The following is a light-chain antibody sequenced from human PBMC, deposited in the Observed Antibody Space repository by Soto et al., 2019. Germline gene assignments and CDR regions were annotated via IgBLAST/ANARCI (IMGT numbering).Light chain of an antibody. V-gene: IGLV2-8*01. Sequence: QSALTQPPSASGSPGQSVTISCTGTSSDVGGYNYVSWYQQHPGKAPKLMIYEVCKRPSGVPDRFSGSKSGNTASLTVSGLQAEDEADYYYSSYAGSNNFGVVFGGGTKLTVL. CDR2: EVC. CDR3: SSYAGSNNFGVV. J-gene: IGLJ2*01. CDR1: SSDVGGYNY.